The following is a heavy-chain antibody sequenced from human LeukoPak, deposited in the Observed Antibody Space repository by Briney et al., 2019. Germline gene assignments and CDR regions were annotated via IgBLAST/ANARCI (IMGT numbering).Heavy chain of an antibody. Sequence: ASVKVSCKASGYTFTGFYMHWVRQAPGQGLEWMGWTNPNSGGTSYAQKFQGRVTMTRDTSISTAYMELSSLSSDDTAVYYCARDRGRDGSDYWGQGTLVTVSS. D-gene: IGHD5-24*01. CDR3: ARDRGRDGSDY. CDR1: GYTFTGFY. J-gene: IGHJ4*02. V-gene: IGHV1-2*02. CDR2: TNPNSGGT.